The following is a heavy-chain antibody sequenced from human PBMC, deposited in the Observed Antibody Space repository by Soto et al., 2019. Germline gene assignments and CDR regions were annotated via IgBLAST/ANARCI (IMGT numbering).Heavy chain of an antibody. CDR1: GYIFTNYY. J-gene: IGHJ4*02. V-gene: IGHV1-46*01. CDR3: ARDLTSGDY. Sequence: QVQLVQSGAEVKNPGASVKLSCKASGYIFTNYYIHWVGQAPGQGLEWMAIINPSGGSTNYAQKFQGRVTLARDTFTNTVYMELSSLRSEDTAIYYCARDLTSGDYWGQGTLVTVSS. D-gene: IGHD7-27*01. CDR2: INPSGGST.